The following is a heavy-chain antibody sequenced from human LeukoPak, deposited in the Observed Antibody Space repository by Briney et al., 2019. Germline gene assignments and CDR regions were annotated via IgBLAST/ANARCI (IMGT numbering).Heavy chain of an antibody. J-gene: IGHJ4*02. CDR1: GFSFSSYA. CDR3: ARDSGRLAARQGAGDY. D-gene: IGHD6-6*01. V-gene: IGHV3-23*01. CDR2: LSDSGGST. Sequence: GGSLRLSCAASGFSFSSYAMSCVRQAPGEGLEWVSALSDSGGSTYYADSVKGRVTISRDNSKNSLYLQMNRLRGEDTAVYYCARDSGRLAARQGAGDYWGQGTLVTVSS.